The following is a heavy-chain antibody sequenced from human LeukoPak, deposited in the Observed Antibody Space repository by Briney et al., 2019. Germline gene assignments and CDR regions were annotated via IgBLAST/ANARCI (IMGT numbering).Heavy chain of an antibody. D-gene: IGHD3-3*01. Sequence: ASVKVSCKASGYTFTSYDINWVRQATGQGLEWMGWMNPNSGNTNYAQKLQGRVTMTTDTSTSTAYMELRSLRSDDTAVYYCARSARNYDFWSGYYTHFDYWGQGTLVTVSS. V-gene: IGHV1-18*01. J-gene: IGHJ4*02. CDR1: GYTFTSYD. CDR2: MNPNSGNT. CDR3: ARSARNYDFWSGYYTHFDY.